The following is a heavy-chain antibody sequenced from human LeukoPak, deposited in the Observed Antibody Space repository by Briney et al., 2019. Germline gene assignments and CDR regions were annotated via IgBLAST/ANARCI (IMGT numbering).Heavy chain of an antibody. CDR3: ARNTYYDFWSGYYKLDY. Sequence: GGSLRLSCAASGFTFSSYWMSWVRQAPGKGLEWVANIKQDGSEKYYVDSVKGRFTISRDNAKNSLYLQMNSLRAEDTAVYYCARNTYYDFWSGYYKLDYWGQGTLVTVSS. V-gene: IGHV3-7*01. CDR1: GFTFSSYW. J-gene: IGHJ4*02. D-gene: IGHD3-3*01. CDR2: IKQDGSEK.